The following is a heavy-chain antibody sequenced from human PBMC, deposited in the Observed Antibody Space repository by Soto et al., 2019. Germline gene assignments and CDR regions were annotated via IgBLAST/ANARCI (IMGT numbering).Heavy chain of an antibody. D-gene: IGHD1-26*01. J-gene: IGHJ4*02. CDR1: GYSFTSLD. V-gene: IGHV1-8*01. Sequence: VSCKASGYSFTSLDINWVRQTAGQGLEWMGWMRPSTGRTGYAQKFQGRVTMTRDTSINTAYMELTTLTSDDTAFYYCARGVSAGVDYWGQGTLVTVSS. CDR2: MRPSTGRT. CDR3: ARGVSAGVDY.